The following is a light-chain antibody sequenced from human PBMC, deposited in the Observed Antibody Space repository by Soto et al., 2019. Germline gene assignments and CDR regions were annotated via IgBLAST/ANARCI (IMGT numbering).Light chain of an antibody. CDR1: SSDVGGYNY. Sequence: QSVLTQPASVSGSPGQSITISCTGTSSDVGGYNYVSWYQQHPGKAPKLMIYEVSSRPSGISTRFSASKSGNTASLTISGLQAEDDGDYYCSSYTSSSTRVFGGGTKLTVL. CDR3: SSYTSSSTRV. J-gene: IGLJ2*01. V-gene: IGLV2-14*01. CDR2: EVS.